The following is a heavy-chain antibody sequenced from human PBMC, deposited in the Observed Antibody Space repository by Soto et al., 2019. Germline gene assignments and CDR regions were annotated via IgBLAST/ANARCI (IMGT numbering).Heavy chain of an antibody. V-gene: IGHV4-30-2*01. CDR1: GGSISIGGYS. Sequence: SEALSLTCAVSGGSISIGGYSWSWIRQPAGKGLEWIGYIYHSGSTYYNPSLKSRVTISVDRSKNQFSLKLSSVTAADTAVYYCARAYGSGDSNDYYYGMDVWGQGTTVTVSS. D-gene: IGHD3-10*01. J-gene: IGHJ6*02. CDR3: ARAYGSGDSNDYYYGMDV. CDR2: IYHSGST.